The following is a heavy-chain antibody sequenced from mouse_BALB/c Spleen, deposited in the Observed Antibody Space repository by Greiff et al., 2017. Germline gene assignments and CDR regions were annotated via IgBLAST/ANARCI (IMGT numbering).Heavy chain of an antibody. CDR1: GFNIKDTY. J-gene: IGHJ2*01. Sequence: VQLQQSGAELVKPGASVKLSCTASGFNIKDTYMHWVKQRPEQGLEWIGRIDPANGNTKYDPKFQGKATITADTSSNTAYLQLSSLTSEDSAVYFCAREGNPHYFDYWGQGTTLTVSS. CDR3: AREGNPHYFDY. V-gene: IGHV14-3*02. CDR2: IDPANGNT.